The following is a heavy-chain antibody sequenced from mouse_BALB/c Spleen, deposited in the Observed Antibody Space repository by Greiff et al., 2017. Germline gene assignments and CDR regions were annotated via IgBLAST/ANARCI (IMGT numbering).Heavy chain of an antibody. J-gene: IGHJ4*01. D-gene: IGHD2-4*01. CDR3: ARGNYDYDVAMDY. Sequence: EVQLQESGGGLVQPGGSRKLSGAASGFTFSSFGMHWVRQAPEKGLEWVAYISSGSSTIYYADTVKGRFTISRDNPKNTLFLQMTSLRSEDTAMYYCARGNYDYDVAMDYWGQGTSVTVSS. CDR2: ISSGSSTI. V-gene: IGHV5-17*02. CDR1: GFTFSSFG.